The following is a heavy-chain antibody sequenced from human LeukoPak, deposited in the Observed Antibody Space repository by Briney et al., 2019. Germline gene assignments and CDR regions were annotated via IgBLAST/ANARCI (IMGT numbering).Heavy chain of an antibody. D-gene: IGHD3-10*02. V-gene: IGHV3-30*02. CDR3: AELGITMIGGV. J-gene: IGHJ6*04. CDR2: IRYDGGNK. Sequence: PGGSLRLSCAASGFTLSSYGMHWVRQAPGKGLEWVAFIRYDGGNKYYADSVKGRFTISRDNSKNTLYLQMNSLRAEDTAVYYCAELGITMIGGVWGKGTTVTISS. CDR1: GFTLSSYG.